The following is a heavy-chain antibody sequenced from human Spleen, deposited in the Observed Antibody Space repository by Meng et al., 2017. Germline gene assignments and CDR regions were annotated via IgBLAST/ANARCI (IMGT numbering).Heavy chain of an antibody. D-gene: IGHD2/OR15-2a*01. J-gene: IGHJ4*02. CDR1: GGTCSSYA. CDR2: IIPIFGTA. Sequence: QWQSLPPGAEVKKPRSSVRASCMASGGTCSSYAISWVRPAPGQGLEWMGGIIPIFGTANYAQKFQGRVTITADESTSTAYMELSSLRSEDTAVYYCARGPIGFYFDYWGQGTLVTVSS. CDR3: ARGPIGFYFDY. V-gene: IGHV1-69*01.